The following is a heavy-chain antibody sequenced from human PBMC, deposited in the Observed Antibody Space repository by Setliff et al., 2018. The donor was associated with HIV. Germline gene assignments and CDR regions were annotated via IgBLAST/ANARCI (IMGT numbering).Heavy chain of an antibody. Sequence: PGGSLRLSCAASGFTFSSYAMSWVRQAPGKGLEWVSAISGSGGSTYYADSVKGRFTISRDNSKNTLYLQMNSLRAEDTAVYYCARGRVLEWLLNHWGQGTRVTVSS. CDR3: ARGRVLEWLLNH. V-gene: IGHV3-23*01. D-gene: IGHD3-3*01. CDR2: ISGSGGST. CDR1: GFTFSSYA. J-gene: IGHJ4*02.